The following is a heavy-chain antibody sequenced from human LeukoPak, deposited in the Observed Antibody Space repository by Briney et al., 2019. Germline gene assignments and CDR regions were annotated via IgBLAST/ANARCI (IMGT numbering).Heavy chain of an antibody. J-gene: IGHJ5*02. CDR3: ARDKADSSSWYPNNWFDP. D-gene: IGHD6-13*01. Sequence: PGGSLRLSCEASGFTFSAYAMTWVRQAPGQGLEWVSSIGSDNKPHYSESVKGRFAISRDNSKSMLFLQLNSLRAEDTAVYYCARDKADSSSWYPNNWFDPWGQGTLVTVSS. V-gene: IGHV3-69-1*01. CDR2: IGSDNKP. CDR1: GFTFSAYA.